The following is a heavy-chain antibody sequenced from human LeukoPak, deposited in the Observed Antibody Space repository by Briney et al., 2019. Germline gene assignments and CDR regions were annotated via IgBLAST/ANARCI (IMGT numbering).Heavy chain of an antibody. V-gene: IGHV1-18*01. J-gene: IGHJ4*02. Sequence: ASVKVSCKASGYTFTSYGISWVRQAPGQGLEWMGWISAYNGNTNYAQKLQGRVTMTTDKSTSTASMELKSLRSDDTALYYCARLMVRGVVREDYRGQGTLVTVSS. CDR2: ISAYNGNT. CDR1: GYTFTSYG. CDR3: ARLMVRGVVREDY. D-gene: IGHD3-10*01.